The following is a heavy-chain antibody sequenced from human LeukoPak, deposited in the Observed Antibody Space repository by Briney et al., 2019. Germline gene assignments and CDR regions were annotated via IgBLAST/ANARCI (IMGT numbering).Heavy chain of an antibody. V-gene: IGHV4-59*01. CDR2: IYHSGSST. CDR3: ARRLRYGAFDI. J-gene: IGHJ3*02. D-gene: IGHD4-17*01. CDR1: GGSISSYY. Sequence: SETLSPTCTVSGGSISSYYWTWMRQAPGKGLEWIGYIYHSGSSTYYNPSLNSRLSISVDTSKNQISLKLSSVTAADTAVYYCARRLRYGAFDIWGQGTMVTVSS.